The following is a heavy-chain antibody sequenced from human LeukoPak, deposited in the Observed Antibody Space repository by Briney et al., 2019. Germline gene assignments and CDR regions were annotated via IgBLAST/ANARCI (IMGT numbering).Heavy chain of an antibody. CDR3: ARGAPIAAADY. CDR1: GDSISSYY. J-gene: IGHJ4*02. Sequence: PSETLSLTCTVSGDSISSYYWSWIRQPPGKGLEWIGYIFYSGNTNYNPSLKSRVTISVDTSKNQFSLKLSSVTAADTAVYYCARGAPIAAADYWGQGTLVTVSS. D-gene: IGHD6-13*01. CDR2: IFYSGNT. V-gene: IGHV4-59*08.